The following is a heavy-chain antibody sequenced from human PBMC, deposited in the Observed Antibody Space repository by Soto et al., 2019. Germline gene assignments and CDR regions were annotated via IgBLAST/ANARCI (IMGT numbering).Heavy chain of an antibody. D-gene: IGHD2-15*01. CDR3: ARVSGYCGGGSCSLGY. J-gene: IGHJ4*02. CDR2: ISGNGGNK. V-gene: IGHV3-64*01. CDR1: GFTFSSYA. Sequence: EVQLVESGGGLVQPGGSLRLSCAASGFTFSSYAMHWVRQAPGKGLEYVSAISGNGGNKYYANSVKGRFTISRDNSKNTLYLQMGGLRPEDMAVYFCARVSGYCGGGSCSLGYWGQGTLVTVSS.